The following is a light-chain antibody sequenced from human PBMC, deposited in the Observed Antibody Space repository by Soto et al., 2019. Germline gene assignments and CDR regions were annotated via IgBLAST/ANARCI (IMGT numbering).Light chain of an antibody. CDR2: EVT. Sequence: QSALTQPPSASGSPGQSGTISCTGTSSDVGGYNYVSWYQQYPGRAPKLMIYEVTKRPSGVPDRFSGSKSGNTASLTVSGLQAEDEADYYCSSYAASNNFYFVFGGGTQLTVL. CDR1: SSDVGGYNY. V-gene: IGLV2-8*01. CDR3: SSYAASNNFYFV. J-gene: IGLJ3*02.